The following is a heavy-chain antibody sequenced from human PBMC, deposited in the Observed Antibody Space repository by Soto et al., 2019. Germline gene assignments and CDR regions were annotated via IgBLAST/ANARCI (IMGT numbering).Heavy chain of an antibody. V-gene: IGHV3-30-3*01. Sequence: QVQLVESGGGVVQPGRSLRLSCAASGFTFSSYAMHWVRQAPGKGLEWVAVISYDGSNKYYADSVKGRFTISRDNSKNTLYLQMNSLRAEDTAVYYCARNGGYTIFGIYYFDYWGQGTLVTVSS. CDR1: GFTFSSYA. J-gene: IGHJ4*02. CDR3: ARNGGYTIFGIYYFDY. CDR2: ISYDGSNK. D-gene: IGHD3-3*01.